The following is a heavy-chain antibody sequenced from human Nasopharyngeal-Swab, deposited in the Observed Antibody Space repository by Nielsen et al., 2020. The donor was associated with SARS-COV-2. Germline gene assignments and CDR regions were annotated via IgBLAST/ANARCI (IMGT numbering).Heavy chain of an antibody. J-gene: IGHJ6*02. CDR3: ASQGSGSYYLLYYYYGMDV. V-gene: IGHV4-39*01. Sequence: WIRQPPGQGLEWIGSIYYSGSTYYNPSLESRVTISVDTSKNQFSLKLSSVTAADTAVYYCASQGSGSYYLLYYYYGMDVWGQGTTVTVSS. D-gene: IGHD1-26*01. CDR2: IYYSGST.